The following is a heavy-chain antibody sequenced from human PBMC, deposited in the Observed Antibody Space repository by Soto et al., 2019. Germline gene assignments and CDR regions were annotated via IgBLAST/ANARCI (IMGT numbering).Heavy chain of an antibody. CDR3: AKASTRRHSYPSSSWPFDY. D-gene: IGHD6-13*01. V-gene: IGHV3-30*18. Sequence: QVQLVESGGGVVQPGRSLRLSCAASGFTFSNYGMHWVRQAPGKGLEWVAVISYDGSDKYYADSVKGRFTISRDNSKNTLYLQMNSLRTEDTAVYYCAKASTRRHSYPSSSWPFDYWGQGTLVTVSS. CDR2: ISYDGSDK. CDR1: GFTFSNYG. J-gene: IGHJ4*02.